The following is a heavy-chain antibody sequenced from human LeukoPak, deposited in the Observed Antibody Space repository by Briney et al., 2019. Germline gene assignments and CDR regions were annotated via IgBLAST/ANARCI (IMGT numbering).Heavy chain of an antibody. CDR2: IYHSGST. V-gene: IGHV4-38-2*02. CDR1: GYSISSGYY. D-gene: IGHD3-22*01. Sequence: SETLSLTCTVSGYSISSGYYWGWIRQPPGKGLEWIGSIYHSGSTYYNPSLKSRVTISVDTSKNQFSLKLSSVTAADTAVYYCARDSSGHYSGSWFDPWGQGTLVTASS. J-gene: IGHJ5*02. CDR3: ARDSSGHYSGSWFDP.